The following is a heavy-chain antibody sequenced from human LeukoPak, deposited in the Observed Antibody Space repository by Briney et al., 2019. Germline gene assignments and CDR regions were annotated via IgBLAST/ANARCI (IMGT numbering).Heavy chain of an antibody. V-gene: IGHV5-51*01. D-gene: IGHD4-11*01. Sequence: AESLKISCKGSGYTFTTYWIGWVRQMPGKGLEWMGVIYPGDSDTRYSPSFQGQVTISVDKSISNAYLQWSSLKASDTAMYYCAITDTVTSVFDYWGQGTLVTVSS. CDR3: AITDTVTSVFDY. CDR2: IYPGDSDT. J-gene: IGHJ4*02. CDR1: GYTFTTYW.